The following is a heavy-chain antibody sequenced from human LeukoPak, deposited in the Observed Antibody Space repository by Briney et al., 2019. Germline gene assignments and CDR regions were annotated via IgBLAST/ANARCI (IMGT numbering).Heavy chain of an antibody. Sequence: SETLSLTCAVYGGSFSGYYWSWIRQPPGKGLEWIGYIYYSGSTNYNPSLKSRVTISVDTSKNQFSLKLSSVTAADTAVYYCASGGYYYYGMDVWGQGTTVTVSS. J-gene: IGHJ6*02. CDR2: IYYSGST. CDR3: ASGGYYYYGMDV. V-gene: IGHV4-59*01. D-gene: IGHD3-10*01. CDR1: GGSFSGYY.